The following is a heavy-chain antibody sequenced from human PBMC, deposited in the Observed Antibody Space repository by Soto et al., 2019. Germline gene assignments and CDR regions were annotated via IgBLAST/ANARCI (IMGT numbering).Heavy chain of an antibody. V-gene: IGHV3-15*07. CDR2: IKSKTDGGTT. CDR3: WVTTKYYYYYGMDV. Sequence: PGGSLRLSCAASGFTFSNAWMNWVRQAPGKGLEWVGRIKSKTDGGTTDYAAPVKGRFTISRDDSKNTLYLQMNSLKTEDTAVYYCWVTTKYYYYYGMDVWGQGTTVTVSS. D-gene: IGHD4-17*01. CDR1: GFTFSNAW. J-gene: IGHJ6*02.